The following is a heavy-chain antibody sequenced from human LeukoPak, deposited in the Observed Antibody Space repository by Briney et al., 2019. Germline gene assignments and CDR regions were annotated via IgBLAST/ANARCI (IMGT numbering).Heavy chain of an antibody. CDR2: ISYDGSNK. CDR1: GFTFSSYA. V-gene: IGHV3-30-3*02. D-gene: IGHD2/OR15-2a*01. J-gene: IGHJ4*02. Sequence: GGSLRLSCAASGFTFSSYAMHWVRQAPGKGLEWVAVISYDGSNKYYADSVKGRFTISRDNSKNTLYLQMNSLRAEDTAVYYCAEASMVHKYYFDYWGQGTLVTVSS. CDR3: AEASMVHKYYFDY.